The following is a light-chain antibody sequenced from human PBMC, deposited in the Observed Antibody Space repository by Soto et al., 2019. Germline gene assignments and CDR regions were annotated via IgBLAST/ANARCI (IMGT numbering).Light chain of an antibody. V-gene: IGKV3D-15*01. CDR1: QSLYSN. J-gene: IGKJ4*01. CDR3: QQYGSSPLLT. CDR2: GAS. Sequence: EVVMTQSPASLSVSPGERATLSCRASQSLYSNLAWYQQKPGQAPRLLIYGASTRATGIPARFSGSGSGTEFTLTISSLEPEDFAVYYCQQYGSSPLLTFGGGTKVDIK.